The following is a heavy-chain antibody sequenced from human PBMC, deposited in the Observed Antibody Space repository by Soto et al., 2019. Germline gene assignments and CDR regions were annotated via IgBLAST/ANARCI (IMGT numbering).Heavy chain of an antibody. J-gene: IGHJ4*02. V-gene: IGHV1-24*01. CDR3: ATGGHIAAAGPYYFDY. CDR2: FDPEDGET. D-gene: IGHD6-13*01. Sequence: GASVKVSCKVSGYTLTELSMHWVRQAPGKGLEWMGGFDPEDGETIYAQKYKGRVTMTEDTSTDTAYIELSSLRSEDTAVYYCATGGHIAAAGPYYFDYWGQGTLVTVSS. CDR1: GYTLTELS.